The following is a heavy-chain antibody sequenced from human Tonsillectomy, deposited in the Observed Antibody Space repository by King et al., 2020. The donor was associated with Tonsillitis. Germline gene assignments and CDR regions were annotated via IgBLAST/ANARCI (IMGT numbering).Heavy chain of an antibody. CDR3: ARDYAPHWYFDL. D-gene: IGHD2-2*01. Sequence: VQLQESGPGLVKPSETLSLTCTVSGGSVSSGNYYWSWFRQPPGKGLEWIGYIYYSGSTNYNPSLKSRVTISVDTSKNQFSLKLSSVTAADKAVYYCARDYAPHWYFDLWGRGTLVTVSS. J-gene: IGHJ2*01. CDR1: GGSVSSGNYY. CDR2: IYYSGST. V-gene: IGHV4-61*01.